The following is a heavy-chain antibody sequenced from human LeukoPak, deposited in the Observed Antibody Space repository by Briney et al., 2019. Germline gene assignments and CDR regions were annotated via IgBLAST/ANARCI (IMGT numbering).Heavy chain of an antibody. Sequence: SETLSLTCTVSGGSISSYYWSWIRQPAGKGLEWIGRIYTSGSTNYNPPLKSRVTMSVDTSKNQFSLKLSSVTAADTAVYYCARTPDYYDSGGYSLLFDYWGQGTLVTVSS. J-gene: IGHJ4*02. V-gene: IGHV4-4*07. D-gene: IGHD3-22*01. CDR1: GGSISSYY. CDR3: ARTPDYYDSGGYSLLFDY. CDR2: IYTSGST.